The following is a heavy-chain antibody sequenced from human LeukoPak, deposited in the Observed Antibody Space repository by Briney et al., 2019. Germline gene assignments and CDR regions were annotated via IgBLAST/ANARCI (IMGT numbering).Heavy chain of an antibody. Sequence: GSLRLSCAASGFIFSSYSMSWVRQAPGKGLEWVSVITGSGGNTYYADSVKGRFTISRDNSKNTLYLQMNSLRAEDTAVYYCAKGATYYYDSSGRNHDAFDIWGQGTMVTVSS. CDR3: AKGATYYYDSSGRNHDAFDI. V-gene: IGHV3-23*01. CDR1: GFIFSSYS. D-gene: IGHD3-22*01. CDR2: ITGSGGNT. J-gene: IGHJ3*02.